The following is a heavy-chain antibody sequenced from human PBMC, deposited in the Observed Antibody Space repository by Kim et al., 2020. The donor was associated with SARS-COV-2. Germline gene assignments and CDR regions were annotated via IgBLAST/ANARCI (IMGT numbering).Heavy chain of an antibody. CDR1: GFTFDDYA. CDR2: ISWNSGSI. V-gene: IGHV3-9*01. D-gene: IGHD6-19*01. CDR3: AKADEWLVPDY. Sequence: GGSLRLSCAAPGFTFDDYAMHWVRQAPGKGLEWVSGISWNSGSIGYADSVKGRFTISRDNAKNSLYLQMNSLRAEDTALYYCAKADEWLVPDYWGQGTLVTVSS. J-gene: IGHJ4*02.